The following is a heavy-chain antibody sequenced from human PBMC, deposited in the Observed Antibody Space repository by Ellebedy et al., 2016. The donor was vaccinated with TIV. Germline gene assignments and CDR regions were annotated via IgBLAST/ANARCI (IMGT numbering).Heavy chain of an antibody. J-gene: IGHJ4*02. Sequence: AASVKVSCKASGGTFSSYAISWVRQAPGQGLEWMGGIIPIFGTANYAQKLQGRVTMTTDTSTSTAYMELRSLRSDDTAVYYCARDHGIAAAGTGGYWGQGTLVTVSS. CDR2: IIPIFGTA. CDR1: GGTFSSYA. D-gene: IGHD6-13*01. CDR3: ARDHGIAAAGTGGY. V-gene: IGHV1-69*05.